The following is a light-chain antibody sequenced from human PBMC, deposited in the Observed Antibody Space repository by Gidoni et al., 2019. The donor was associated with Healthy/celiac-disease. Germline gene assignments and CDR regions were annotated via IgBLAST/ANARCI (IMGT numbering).Light chain of an antibody. Sequence: EIVLTQSPGTLALSPGERATLSCRASQSVSSSYVAWYQQKPGQAPRLLLYGASSRATGIPDRFSGSGSGTDFTLTISRLEPEDFAVYYCQQYGSSRVTFXPXTKVDIK. CDR2: GAS. CDR1: QSVSSSY. V-gene: IGKV3-20*01. CDR3: QQYGSSRVT. J-gene: IGKJ3*01.